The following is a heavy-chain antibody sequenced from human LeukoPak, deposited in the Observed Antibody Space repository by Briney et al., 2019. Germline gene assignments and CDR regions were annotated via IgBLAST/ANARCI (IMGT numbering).Heavy chain of an antibody. J-gene: IGHJ4*02. CDR1: GFTFSSHV. V-gene: IGHV3-23*01. D-gene: IGHD6-13*01. CDR2: ISGSGGST. CDR3: AKDRVADSSSWFPADYFDY. Sequence: GGSLRLSCAASGFTFSSHVMSWVRHAPGKGLEWVSAISGSGGSTYSADSVKGRFTISGDNSKNRLYLQMNSLRAEDTAVYYCAKDRVADSSSWFPADYFDYWGQGTLATVSS.